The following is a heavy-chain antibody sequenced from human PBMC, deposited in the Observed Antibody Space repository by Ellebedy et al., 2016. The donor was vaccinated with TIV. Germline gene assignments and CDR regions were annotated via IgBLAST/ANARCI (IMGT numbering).Heavy chain of an antibody. J-gene: IGHJ4*01. V-gene: IGHV5-51*01. CDR1: GYTFPTYW. Sequence: GESLKISCEGSGYTFPTYWIAWVRQVPGKGLEWMGIIFPDNSDSRYSPSFQGKVTISVDKSISTAYLQWTSLTASDTAMYYCARLGFEYSSSSYLRDWGHGTLVTVSS. CDR3: ARLGFEYSSSSYLRD. D-gene: IGHD6-6*01. CDR2: IFPDNSDS.